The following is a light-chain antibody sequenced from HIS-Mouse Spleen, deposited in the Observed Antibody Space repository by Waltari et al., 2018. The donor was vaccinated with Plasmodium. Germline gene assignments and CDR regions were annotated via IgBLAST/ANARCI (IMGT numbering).Light chain of an antibody. CDR2: GAS. J-gene: IGKJ1*01. CDR3: QQYGSSSWT. Sequence: EIVLTQSPGTLSWSPGERATLPCRASQSVSSSYLAWYQQKPGQAPRLLIYGASSTATGIPERFSGSGSGTDFTLTISRLEPEDFAVYYCQQYGSSSWTFGQGTKVEIK. CDR1: QSVSSSY. V-gene: IGKV3-20*01.